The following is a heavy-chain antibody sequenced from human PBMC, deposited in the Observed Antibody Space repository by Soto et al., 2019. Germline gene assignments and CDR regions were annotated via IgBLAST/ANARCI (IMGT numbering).Heavy chain of an antibody. J-gene: IGHJ4*02. CDR2: IYYSGST. V-gene: IGHV4-39*01. CDR1: GGSISSSSYY. Sequence: SETLSLTCTVSGGSISSSSYYWGWIRQPPGKGLEWIGSIYYSGSTYYNPSLKSRVTISVDTSKNQFSLKLSSVTAADTAVYYCATPGGQDMTTVPTYERFDYWGQGTLVTVSS. CDR3: ATPGGQDMTTVPTYERFDY. D-gene: IGHD4-17*01.